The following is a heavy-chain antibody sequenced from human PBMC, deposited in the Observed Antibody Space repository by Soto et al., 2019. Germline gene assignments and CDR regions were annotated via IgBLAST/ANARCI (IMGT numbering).Heavy chain of an antibody. CDR2: IIPGDSDT. J-gene: IGHJ4*02. CDR1: GYYFTDYW. D-gene: IGHD6-19*01. V-gene: IGHV5-51*01. Sequence: PGESLKISFTASGYYFTDYWIAWVRQMPGKGLEYLGIIIPGDSDTRYSPSFQGQVTISADKSINTAYLQWSSLKASDSGMYYCARRQSSGWYVAGFDYWGQGTLVTVSS. CDR3: ARRQSSGWYVAGFDY.